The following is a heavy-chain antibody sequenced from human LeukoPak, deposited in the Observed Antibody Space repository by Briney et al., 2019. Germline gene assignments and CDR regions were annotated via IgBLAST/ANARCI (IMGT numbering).Heavy chain of an antibody. J-gene: IGHJ4*02. Sequence: PSQTLSLTCAISGDSVSSSSSAWSWIRQSPSRGLEWLGRTYYRSKLHNDYAESVKSRITINPDTSKNEFSLQLNSVTPEDTAVYYCARNLRPDFDYWGQGTLVTVSS. CDR1: GDSVSSSSSA. CDR3: ARNLRPDFDY. CDR2: TYYRSKLHN. V-gene: IGHV6-1*01.